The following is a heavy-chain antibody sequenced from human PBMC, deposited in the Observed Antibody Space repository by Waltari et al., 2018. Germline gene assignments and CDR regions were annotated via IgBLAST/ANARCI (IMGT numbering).Heavy chain of an antibody. Sequence: QLQLVQSGAEVKKPGSSVKVSCKASGGTFSSYAISWVRPAPGQGLDWMGGIIPILGIANYAQKFQGRVTITADKSTSTAYMELSSLRSEDTAVYYCALEAYCGGDCYSDYWGQGTLVTVSS. V-gene: IGHV1-69*10. D-gene: IGHD2-21*02. CDR3: ALEAYCGGDCYSDY. J-gene: IGHJ4*02. CDR1: GGTFSSYA. CDR2: IIPILGIA.